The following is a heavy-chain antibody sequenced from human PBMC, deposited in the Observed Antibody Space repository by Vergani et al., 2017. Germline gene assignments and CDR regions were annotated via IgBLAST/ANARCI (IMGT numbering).Heavy chain of an antibody. V-gene: IGHV1-2*04. J-gene: IGHJ3*02. Sequence: QVQLVQSGAEVKKPGSSVKVSCKASGGTFSSYTISWVRQAPGQGLEWMGWINPNSGGTNYAQKFQGWVTMTRDTSISTAYMELSRLRSDDTAVYYCARAGNYYDSRDDAFDIWGQGTMVTVSS. CDR2: INPNSGGT. D-gene: IGHD3-22*01. CDR3: ARAGNYYDSRDDAFDI. CDR1: GGTFSSYT.